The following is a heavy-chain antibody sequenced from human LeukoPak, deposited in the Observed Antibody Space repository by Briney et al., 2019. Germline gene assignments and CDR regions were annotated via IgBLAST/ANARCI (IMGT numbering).Heavy chain of an antibody. CDR3: AARYYYDSSGYSEAFDP. J-gene: IGHJ5*02. Sequence: GASVKVPCKASGFTFTSSAMQWVRQARGQRLEWIGWIVVGSGNTNYAQKFQERVTITRDMSTSTAYMELSSLRSEDTAVYYCAARYYYDSSGYSEAFDPWGQGTLVTVSS. D-gene: IGHD3-22*01. CDR1: GFTFTSSA. V-gene: IGHV1-58*02. CDR2: IVVGSGNT.